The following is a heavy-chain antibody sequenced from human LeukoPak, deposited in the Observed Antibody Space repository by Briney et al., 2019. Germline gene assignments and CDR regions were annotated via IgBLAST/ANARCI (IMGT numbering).Heavy chain of an antibody. CDR1: GGSISSSSYY. CDR2: IYYSGST. D-gene: IGHD3-22*01. CDR3: ARGVGYYDSSGYYLGAFDI. J-gene: IGHJ3*02. Sequence: PSETLSLTCTVSGGSISSSSYYWGWIRQPPGKGLEWIGSIYYSGSTYYNPSLKSRVTISVDTSKNQFSLKLSSVTAADTAVYYCARGVGYYDSSGYYLGAFDIWGQGTMVTVSS. V-gene: IGHV4-39*01.